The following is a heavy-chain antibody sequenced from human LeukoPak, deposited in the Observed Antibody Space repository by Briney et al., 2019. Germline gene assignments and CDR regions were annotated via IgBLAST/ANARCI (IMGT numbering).Heavy chain of an antibody. CDR3: ARSSRNIVVVPAFSYYYYYGMDV. V-gene: IGHV4-34*01. CDR1: GGSFSRYY. D-gene: IGHD2-2*01. J-gene: IGHJ6*01. Sequence: PSETLSLTCAVWGGSFSRYYGSWIRQPPGKGREWIGEINHSGSTNYNPSLKRPVTISVDTTKNPSSPKPSSVTAADTAVYYCARSSRNIVVVPAFSYYYYYGMDVWGQGTTVTVYS. CDR2: INHSGST.